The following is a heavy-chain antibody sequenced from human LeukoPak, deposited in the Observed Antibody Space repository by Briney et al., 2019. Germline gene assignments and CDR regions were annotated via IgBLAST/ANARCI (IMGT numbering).Heavy chain of an antibody. Sequence: GGSLRLSCAASGFSFGSYWMTWVRQAPGKGLEWMANIKEDGSEKYYVESVKGRFTISRDNAKNSLYLQMDSLRVEDTALYYCARYGDDDTPGLNWGQGTLVTVSS. J-gene: IGHJ4*02. CDR2: IKEDGSEK. V-gene: IGHV3-7*04. CDR1: GFSFGSYW. D-gene: IGHD4-17*01. CDR3: ARYGDDDTPGLN.